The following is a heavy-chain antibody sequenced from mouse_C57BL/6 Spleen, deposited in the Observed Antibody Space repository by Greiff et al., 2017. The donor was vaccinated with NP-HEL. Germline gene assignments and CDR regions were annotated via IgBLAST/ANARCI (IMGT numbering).Heavy chain of an antibody. J-gene: IGHJ1*03. CDR2: IYPGDGDT. Sequence: QVQLQQSGAELVKPGASVKISCKASGYAFSSYWMNWVQQRPGKGLEWIGQIYPGDGDTNYNGKFKGQATLTADKSSSTAYMQLSSLTSEDSAVYFGGRDYGSSYWYFDVWGTGTTVTVSS. CDR3: GRDYGSSYWYFDV. CDR1: GYAFSSYW. V-gene: IGHV1-80*01. D-gene: IGHD1-1*01.